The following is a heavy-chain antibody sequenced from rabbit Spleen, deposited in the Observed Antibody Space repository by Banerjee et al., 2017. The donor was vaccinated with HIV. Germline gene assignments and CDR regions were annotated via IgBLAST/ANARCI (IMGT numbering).Heavy chain of an antibody. V-gene: IGHV1S40*01. CDR2: IDTGSRDFT. CDR3: ARDTGSSFSTYGMDL. Sequence: QSLEESGGGLVKPGASLTLTCKASGFSFNSGYDMCWVCQAPGKGLEWIACIDTGSRDFTYYASWAKGRFTISKASSTTVTLQMTSLTAADTATYFCARDTGSSFSTYGMDLWGPGTLVTVS. D-gene: IGHD8-1*01. J-gene: IGHJ6*01. CDR1: GFSFNSGYD.